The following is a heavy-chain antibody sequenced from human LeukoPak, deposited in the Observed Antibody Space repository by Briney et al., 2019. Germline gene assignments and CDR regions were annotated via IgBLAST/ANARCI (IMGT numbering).Heavy chain of an antibody. D-gene: IGHD3-10*01. CDR2: IHYSGST. J-gene: IGHJ5*01. Sequence: SETLSLTCSVSGGSITSHFWSWIRQPPGKGLEWIGYIHYSGSTNYNPSLKSRVTISPDTSKNQLFLRLNSVTAADTAVYYCARLVWLGESPGSWFDSWGQGTLVTVSS. CDR1: GGSITSHF. CDR3: ARLVWLGESPGSWFDS. V-gene: IGHV4-59*11.